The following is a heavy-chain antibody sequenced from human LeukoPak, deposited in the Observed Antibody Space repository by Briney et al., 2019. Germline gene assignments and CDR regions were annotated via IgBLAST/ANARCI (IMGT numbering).Heavy chain of an antibody. D-gene: IGHD2-2*01. CDR1: GGTFSSYA. V-gene: IGHV1-69*04. J-gene: IGHJ4*02. CDR3: ARVTGSSTSPPNY. Sequence: SVKVSCKASGGTFSSYAISWVRQAPGQGLEWMGRIIPILGIANYAQKFQGRVTITADKSTSTAYMELSSLRSEDTAVYYCARVTGSSTSPPNYWGQGTLVTVSS. CDR2: IIPILGIA.